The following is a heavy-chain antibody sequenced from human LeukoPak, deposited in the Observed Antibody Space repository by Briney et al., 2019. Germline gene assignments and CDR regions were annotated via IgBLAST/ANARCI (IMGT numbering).Heavy chain of an antibody. CDR3: AREFPASYYYDSSGYYFDY. J-gene: IGHJ4*02. Sequence: PGGSLRLSCAASGFTVSSNYMSWVRQAPGKGLEWVSVIYSGGSTYYADSVKGRFTISRDNSKNTLYLQMNSLRAEDTAVYYCAREFPASYYYDSSGYYFDYWGQGTPVTVSS. CDR2: IYSGGST. CDR1: GFTVSSNY. D-gene: IGHD3-22*01. V-gene: IGHV3-53*01.